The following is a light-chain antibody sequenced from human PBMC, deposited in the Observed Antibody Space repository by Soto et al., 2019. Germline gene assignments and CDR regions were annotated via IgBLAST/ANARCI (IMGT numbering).Light chain of an antibody. J-gene: IGKJ4*01. V-gene: IGKV3-15*01. CDR3: QQYSNWPFT. Sequence: EIVMTQSPATLSVSPGERATLSCRASQSVSSKLAWYQQKPGQAPRLLIYAASTRATGIPARFSGSGSGTEFTLTISSLQSEDFAVYYCQQYSNWPFTFGGGTKMEIK. CDR2: AAS. CDR1: QSVSSK.